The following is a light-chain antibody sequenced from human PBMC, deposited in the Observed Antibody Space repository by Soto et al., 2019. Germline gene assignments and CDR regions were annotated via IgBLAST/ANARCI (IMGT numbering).Light chain of an antibody. CDR2: KVS. Sequence: DVVPTQSPLSLPVTLGPPASISCRSNQSLVHSDGIAYFSWFQQRPGRSQRRLIYKVSNRDSGVPARFSGSGSGTDFALKISRVEAEDVGVYYCMQGTHWPITVGQGTRLEIK. V-gene: IGKV2-30*02. CDR3: MQGTHWPIT. CDR1: QSLVHSDGIAY. J-gene: IGKJ5*01.